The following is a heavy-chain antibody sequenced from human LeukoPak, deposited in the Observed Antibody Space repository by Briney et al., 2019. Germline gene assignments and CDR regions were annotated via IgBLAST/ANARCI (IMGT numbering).Heavy chain of an antibody. J-gene: IGHJ6*03. CDR2: ISASGGSI. D-gene: IGHD3-9*01. CDR3: AKCILTGYYKGYMDV. V-gene: IGHV3-23*01. Sequence: TGGSLRLSCVASGFTFNRYGMSWVRQAPGKGLEWVSGISASGGSIYYADSVKGRFTISRDNSKNTLYLQLSSLRVEDTAVYYCAKCILTGYYKGYMDVWGKGTTVTISS. CDR1: GFTFNRYG.